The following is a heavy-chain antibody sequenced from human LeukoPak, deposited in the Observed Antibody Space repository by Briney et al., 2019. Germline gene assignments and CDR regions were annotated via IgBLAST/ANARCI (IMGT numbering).Heavy chain of an antibody. CDR1: GGSISSGGYY. Sequence: PSETLSLTCTVSGGSISSGGYYWGWIRQPPGKGLEWIGSIYYSGSTYYNPSLKSRVTISVDTSKNQFSLKLSSVTAADTAVYYCARDSRRPMVRGVPWGQGTLVTVSS. D-gene: IGHD3-10*01. CDR3: ARDSRRPMVRGVP. CDR2: IYYSGST. V-gene: IGHV4-39*07. J-gene: IGHJ4*02.